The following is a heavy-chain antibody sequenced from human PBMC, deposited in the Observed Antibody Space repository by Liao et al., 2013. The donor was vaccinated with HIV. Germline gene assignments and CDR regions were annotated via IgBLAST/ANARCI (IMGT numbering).Heavy chain of an antibody. D-gene: IGHD3-22*01. V-gene: IGHV4-4*07. J-gene: IGHJ3*02. CDR1: GASISSFY. Sequence: QVQLQESGPGLVKPSETLSLTCNVSGASISSFYWTWIRQPAGKGLEWIGRIYTSGSSDYNPSLKSRVTMSVDTSKNQISLKLSSVTAADTAVYYCARGVYYDSSGYNAFDIWGQGTMVTVSS. CDR3: ARGVYYDSSGYNAFDI. CDR2: IYTSGSS.